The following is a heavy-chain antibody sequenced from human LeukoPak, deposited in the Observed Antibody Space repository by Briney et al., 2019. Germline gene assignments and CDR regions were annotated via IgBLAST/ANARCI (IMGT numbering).Heavy chain of an antibody. CDR1: GFTLSDYW. CDR2: ISSDGSWT. D-gene: IGHD3-10*02. J-gene: IGHJ6*04. Sequence: TGGSLRLSCGASGFTLSDYWMHWVRQAPGKGLVWVSRISSDGSWTSYADSVKGRFTISRDNAKNTLYLQMNSLRAEDTAVYYCAELGITMIGGVWGKGTTVTISS. V-gene: IGHV3-74*01. CDR3: AELGITMIGGV.